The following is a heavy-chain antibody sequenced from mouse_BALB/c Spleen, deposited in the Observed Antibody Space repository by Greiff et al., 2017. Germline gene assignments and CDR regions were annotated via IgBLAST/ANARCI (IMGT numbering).Heavy chain of an antibody. CDR3: ARGKNPAWFAY. V-gene: IGHV2-2*02. CDR1: GFSLTSYG. Sequence: QVQLKQSGPGLVQPSQSLSITCTVSGFSLTSYGVHWVRQSPGKGLEWLGVIWSGGSTDYNAAFISRLSISKDNSKSQVFFKMNSLQANDTAIYYCARGKNPAWFAYWGQGTLVTVSA. CDR2: IWSGGST. J-gene: IGHJ3*01.